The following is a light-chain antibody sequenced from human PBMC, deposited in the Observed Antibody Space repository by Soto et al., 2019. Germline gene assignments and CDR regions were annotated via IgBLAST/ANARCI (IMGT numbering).Light chain of an antibody. Sequence: AIHITQSPSSVSASPGDRVTISCRATQNIYSYLGWYQQKPGKPPNLLIYAASTLRSGVPSRFNGSGSGTDFTLTITALQSEDSATYYCHQNFNYPRTFGQGTKVDIK. V-gene: IGKV1-8*01. J-gene: IGKJ1*01. CDR3: HQNFNYPRT. CDR1: QNIYSY. CDR2: AAS.